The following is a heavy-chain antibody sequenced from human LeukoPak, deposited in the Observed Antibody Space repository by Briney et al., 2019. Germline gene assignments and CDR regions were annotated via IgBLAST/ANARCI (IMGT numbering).Heavy chain of an antibody. CDR3: ASYVWGSYFGPKRFDY. V-gene: IGHV4-39*01. CDR2: IYYSGST. D-gene: IGHD3-16*01. Sequence: SETLSLTCTVSGGSTRSSYYYWGWIRQPPGKGLEWIGSIYYSGSTYYNPSLKSRVTISVDTSKNQFSLKLSSVTAADTAVYYCASYVWGSYFGPKRFDYWGQGTLVTVSS. J-gene: IGHJ4*02. CDR1: GGSTRSSYYY.